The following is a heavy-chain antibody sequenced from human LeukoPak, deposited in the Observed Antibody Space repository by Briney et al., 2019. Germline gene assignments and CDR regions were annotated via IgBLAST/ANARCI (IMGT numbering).Heavy chain of an antibody. Sequence: GGSLRLSCAASGFTFSSYWMRWVRQAPGKGLEWVANIKQDGSGKYYVDSVKGRFTISRDNAKNTLYLQMNSQRAEDTAVYYCARERSVVPAAKPYYFDYWGQGTLVTVSS. D-gene: IGHD2-2*01. CDR2: IKQDGSGK. V-gene: IGHV3-7*01. CDR1: GFTFSSYW. CDR3: ARERSVVPAAKPYYFDY. J-gene: IGHJ4*02.